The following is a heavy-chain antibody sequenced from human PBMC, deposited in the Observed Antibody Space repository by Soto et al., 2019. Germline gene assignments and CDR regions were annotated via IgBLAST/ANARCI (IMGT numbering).Heavy chain of an antibody. CDR2: IYWDDDK. CDR3: DCRGSGSYLCY. D-gene: IGHD3-10*01. V-gene: IGHV2-5*02. J-gene: IGHJ4*02. Sequence: QITLKESGPTLVKPTQPLTLTCTFSGFSLSKSGVGVDWIRHPPGKDLEWLALIYWDDDKRYTPSLKSSLTITKDTSKNQVVLTMTNMDPVDKATYYCDCRGSGSYLCYWGQGTLVTVSS. CDR1: GFSLSKSGVG.